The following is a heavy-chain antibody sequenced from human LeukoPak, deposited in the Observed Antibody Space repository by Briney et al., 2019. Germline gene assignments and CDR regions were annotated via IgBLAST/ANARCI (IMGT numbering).Heavy chain of an antibody. J-gene: IGHJ5*02. Sequence: GGSLRLSCAASGFTFSSYSMNWVRQAPGKGLEWVSSISSSSSYIYYADSVKGRFTISRDNAKNSLYLQMNSLRAEDTAVYYCAREVDYGEYDWGNWLDPWGQGTLVTVSS. CDR2: ISSSSSYI. V-gene: IGHV3-21*01. CDR3: AREVDYGEYDWGNWLDP. D-gene: IGHD4-17*01. CDR1: GFTFSSYS.